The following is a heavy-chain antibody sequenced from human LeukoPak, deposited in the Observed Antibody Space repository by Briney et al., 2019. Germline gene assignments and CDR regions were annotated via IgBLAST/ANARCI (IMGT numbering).Heavy chain of an antibody. J-gene: IGHJ3*02. CDR1: GGSFSGYY. D-gene: IGHD2-2*01. Sequence: PSETLSLTCAVYGGSFSGYYWSWIRQPPGKGLEWIGEINHSGSTNYNPPLKSRVTISVDTSKNQFSLKLSSVTAADTAVYYCARTGYCSSTSCYLGAFDIWGQGTMVTVSS. V-gene: IGHV4-34*01. CDR3: ARTGYCSSTSCYLGAFDI. CDR2: INHSGST.